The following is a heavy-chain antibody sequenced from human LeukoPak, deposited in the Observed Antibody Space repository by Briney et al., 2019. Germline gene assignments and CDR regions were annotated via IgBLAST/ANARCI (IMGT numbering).Heavy chain of an antibody. CDR1: WFTLSSYW. D-gene: IGHD6-25*01. J-gene: IGHJ4*02. Sequence: GGSLRLSCAASWFTLSSYWMHLVPQAPGKGLVWVSRINSDGSSTSYADSVKGRFTISRDNAKNTLYLQMNSLRAEDTGVYYCAGPRGGYVFDYWGQGTLVTVSS. CDR2: INSDGSST. V-gene: IGHV3-74*01. CDR3: AGPRGGYVFDY.